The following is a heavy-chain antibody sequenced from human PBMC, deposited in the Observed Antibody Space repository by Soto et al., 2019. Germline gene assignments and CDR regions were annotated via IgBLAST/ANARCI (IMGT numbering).Heavy chain of an antibody. V-gene: IGHV1-69*01. D-gene: IGHD5-18*01. J-gene: IGHJ5*02. CDR1: GGTFSSYA. Sequence: QVQLVQSGAEVKKPGASVKVSCKASGGTFSSYAISWVRQAPGQGLEWMGGIIPIFGTANYAQKFQGRVTITADESTSTAYMELSSLRSEDTAVYYCAREGRRGYSHNRVSWFDPWGQGTLVTVSS. CDR2: IIPIFGTA. CDR3: AREGRRGYSHNRVSWFDP.